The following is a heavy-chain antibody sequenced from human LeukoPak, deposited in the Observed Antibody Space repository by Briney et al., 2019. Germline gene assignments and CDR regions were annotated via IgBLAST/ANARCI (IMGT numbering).Heavy chain of an antibody. V-gene: IGHV1-46*01. Sequence: GASVKVSCKASGYTFTSYYMHWVRQAPGQGLEWMGIINPSGGSTIYAQKFQGRVTMTRNASISTAYMELSSLRSEDTAVYYCAIHSGYDGGVDYWGQGTLVTVSS. D-gene: IGHD5-12*01. CDR3: AIHSGYDGGVDY. CDR1: GYTFTSYY. J-gene: IGHJ4*02. CDR2: INPSGGST.